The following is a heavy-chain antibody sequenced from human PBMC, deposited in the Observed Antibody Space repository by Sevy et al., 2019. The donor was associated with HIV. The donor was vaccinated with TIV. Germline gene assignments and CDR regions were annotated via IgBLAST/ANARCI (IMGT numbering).Heavy chain of an antibody. CDR1: GFIFNSYA. Sequence: GWSLRLSCVASGFIFNSYAMNWVRQAPGKGLEWVSSISGSGGSTYYGDCAKGRFSISRDNFNNRVFLEMNTLRADDTAVYYCARGYGSGSPPDYWGQGTLVTVSS. D-gene: IGHD3-10*01. CDR2: ISGSGGST. V-gene: IGHV3-23*01. J-gene: IGHJ4*02. CDR3: ARGYGSGSPPDY.